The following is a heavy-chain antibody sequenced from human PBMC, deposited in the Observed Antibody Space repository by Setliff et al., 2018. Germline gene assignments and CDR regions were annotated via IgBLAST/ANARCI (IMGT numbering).Heavy chain of an antibody. CDR2: IRTKTDGGTA. D-gene: IGHD6-13*01. Sequence: WGSLSLSCALAGLAFSIAWMNWVRQGPGKGLERVGRIRTKTDGGTADYAGPVKGRFIITRDDSKNLVFLQMNSLRAEDTAVYYCAKEKYSSTWYERKHFDCWGQGTLVTVSS. V-gene: IGHV3-15*01. CDR3: AKEKYSSTWYERKHFDC. J-gene: IGHJ4*02. CDR1: GLAFSIAW.